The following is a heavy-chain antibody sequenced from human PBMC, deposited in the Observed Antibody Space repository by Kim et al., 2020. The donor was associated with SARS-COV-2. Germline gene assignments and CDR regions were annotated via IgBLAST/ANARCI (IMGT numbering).Heavy chain of an antibody. D-gene: IGHD3-22*01. Sequence: GGSLRLSCAASGFTFDDYAMHWVRQAPGKGLEWVSGISWNSGSIGYADSVKGRFTISRDNAKNSLYLQMNSLRAEDTALYYCAKEGSNYYDSSDYWYFDLWGRGTLVTVSS. CDR1: GFTFDDYA. CDR2: ISWNSGSI. V-gene: IGHV3-9*01. CDR3: AKEGSNYYDSSDYWYFDL. J-gene: IGHJ2*01.